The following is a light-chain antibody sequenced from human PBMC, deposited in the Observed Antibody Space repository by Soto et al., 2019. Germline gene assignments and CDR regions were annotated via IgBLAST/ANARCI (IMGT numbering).Light chain of an antibody. CDR1: QSVSSSY. CDR2: GAS. Sequence: EIVLTQSPGTLSLSPGERATLSCRASQSVSSSYLAWYQQKPGQAPRLLIYGASRRATGIPDRFSGSGSGTDFTLTLSRLEPEDFAVYYCQQYGSSPYIFGQGTKLEIK. J-gene: IGKJ2*01. V-gene: IGKV3-20*01. CDR3: QQYGSSPYI.